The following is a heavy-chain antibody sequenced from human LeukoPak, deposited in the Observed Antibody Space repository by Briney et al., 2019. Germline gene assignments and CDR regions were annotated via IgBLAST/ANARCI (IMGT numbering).Heavy chain of an antibody. CDR3: AKDWDGSGYFSIPNY. CDR1: GFTFSNYA. J-gene: IGHJ4*02. V-gene: IGHV3-23*01. Sequence: GGSLRLSCAASGFTFSNYALTWVRQAPGKGLEWVSTISGSGDRTYYADSVKGRLTISRDNSKNTLYLQMNSLRAEDTAVYYCAKDWDGSGYFSIPNYWGQGTLVTVSS. D-gene: IGHD3-22*01. CDR2: ISGSGDRT.